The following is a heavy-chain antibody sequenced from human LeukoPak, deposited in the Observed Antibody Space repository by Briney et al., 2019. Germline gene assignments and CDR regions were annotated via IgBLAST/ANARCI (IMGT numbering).Heavy chain of an antibody. V-gene: IGHV4-59*08. D-gene: IGHD2-2*01. CDR1: GGSISSYY. CDR3: ARRTVVPAVGIYFDY. Sequence: PSETLSLTCTVSGGSISSYYWSWIRQPPGKGLEWIGYIYYSGSTNYNPSLKSRVTISVDTSKNQFSLKLSSVTAADTAVYYCARRTVVPAVGIYFDYWGQGTLVTVSS. J-gene: IGHJ4*02. CDR2: IYYSGST.